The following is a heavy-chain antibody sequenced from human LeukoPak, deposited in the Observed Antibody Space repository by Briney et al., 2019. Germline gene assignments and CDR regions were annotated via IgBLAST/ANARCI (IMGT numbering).Heavy chain of an antibody. CDR3: AKDLSHGTVISGSYYYYYYMDV. V-gene: IGHV1-2*02. CDR2: INPNSGGT. CDR1: GYTFTGYY. J-gene: IGHJ6*03. Sequence: ASVTVSCKASGYTFTGYYMHWVLQAPGQGLEWMGWINPNSGGTNYAQKFQGRVTMTRDTSISTAYMELSRLRSDDTAVYYCAKDLSHGTVISGSYYYYYYMDVWGKGTTVTVSS. D-gene: IGHD1-26*01.